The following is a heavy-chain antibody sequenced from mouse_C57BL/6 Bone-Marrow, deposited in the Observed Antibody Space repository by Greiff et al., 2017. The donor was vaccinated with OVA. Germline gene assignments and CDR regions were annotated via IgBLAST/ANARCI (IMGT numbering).Heavy chain of an antibody. J-gene: IGHJ4*01. CDR3: ARGITTVVAQGMDY. D-gene: IGHD1-1*01. V-gene: IGHV1-59*01. CDR1: GYTFTSYW. Sequence: VKLKQPGAELVRPGTSVKLSCKASGYTFTSYWMHWVKQRPGQGLEWIGVIDPSDSYTNYNQKFKGKATLTVDTSSSTAYMQLSSLTSEDSAVYYCARGITTVVAQGMDYWGQGPSVTVSS. CDR2: IDPSDSYT.